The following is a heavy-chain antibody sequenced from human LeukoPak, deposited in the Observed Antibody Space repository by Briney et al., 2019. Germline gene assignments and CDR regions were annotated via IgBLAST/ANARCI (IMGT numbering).Heavy chain of an antibody. CDR3: ARRRDVVASPNGEFDY. D-gene: IGHD2-2*01. CDR1: GGSISSSHYY. CDR2: IYYSGRT. Sequence: SETLSLTCTVSGGSISSSHYYWGWIRQPPGRGLEWIGSIYYSGRTYSTFYNPSLRSRVTISADTSKKQFSLKLSSVTAADTAVYYCARRRDVVASPNGEFDYWGQGTLVTVSS. J-gene: IGHJ4*02. V-gene: IGHV4-39*01.